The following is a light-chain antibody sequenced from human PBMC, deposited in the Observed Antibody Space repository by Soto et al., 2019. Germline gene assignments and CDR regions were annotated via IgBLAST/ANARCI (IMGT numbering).Light chain of an antibody. CDR1: QSLVYRDGNTY. CDR2: KVS. CDR3: MQGTHWPWT. J-gene: IGKJ1*01. V-gene: IGKV2-30*01. Sequence: EVVMTQSPLSLPVTLGQPASISCRSSQSLVYRDGNTYLNWFQQRPGQSPRRLIYKVSNRDSGVPNRFSGSGSGADFTLKISRVEAEDVGVYYCMQGTHWPWTFGQGTKVDIK.